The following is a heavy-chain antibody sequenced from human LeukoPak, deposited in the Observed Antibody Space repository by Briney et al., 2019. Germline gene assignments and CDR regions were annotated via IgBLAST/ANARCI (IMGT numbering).Heavy chain of an antibody. CDR1: GYTFTSYD. V-gene: IGHV1-8*01. CDR3: ARDRIVGPTDAFDI. D-gene: IGHD1-26*01. Sequence: ASVKVSCKASGYTFTSYDINWVRQATGQGLEWMGWMNPNSGNSGYAQKFQGRVTMTRNTSISTAYMELSSLRSEDTAVYYCARDRIVGPTDAFDIWGHGTMVTVSS. J-gene: IGHJ3*02. CDR2: MNPNSGNS.